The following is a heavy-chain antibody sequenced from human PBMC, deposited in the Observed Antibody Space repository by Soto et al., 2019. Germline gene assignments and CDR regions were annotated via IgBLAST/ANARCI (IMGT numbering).Heavy chain of an antibody. J-gene: IGHJ4*02. D-gene: IGHD6-13*01. V-gene: IGHV4-59*12. CDR3: ASSHAGAHITAAVH. Sequence: SETLSLTCTVSGGSMISYYWSWIRQPPRRGLEWIGFIYYAGSTKYNPSLNSRVTITVDTSKNQFSLKLTSVTAADTAVYYCASSHAGAHITAAVHWGQGTLVTVSS. CDR1: GGSMISYY. CDR2: IYYAGST.